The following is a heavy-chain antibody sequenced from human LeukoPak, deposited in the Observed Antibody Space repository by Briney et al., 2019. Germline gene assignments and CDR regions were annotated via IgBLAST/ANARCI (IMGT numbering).Heavy chain of an antibody. V-gene: IGHV4-4*02. D-gene: IGHD3-22*01. Sequence: KPSETLSLTCTVSGDSINSLDLWSWVRQPPGKGLEWIGEMYLSGTTHSNPSVKSRVTISIDKSMNQFFLNLSSVTAADTAVYYCAGLVGRYSSGLYYYYFDYWGQGTLVTVSS. CDR2: MYLSGTT. CDR3: AGLVGRYSSGLYYYYFDY. J-gene: IGHJ4*02. CDR1: GDSINSLDL.